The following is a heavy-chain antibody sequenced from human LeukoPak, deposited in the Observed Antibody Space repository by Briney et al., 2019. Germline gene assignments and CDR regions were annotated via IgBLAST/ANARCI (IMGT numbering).Heavy chain of an antibody. Sequence: ASVKVSCKASGGTFSSYAISWVRQAPGQGLEWMGWISAYNGNTNYAQKLQGRVTMTTDTSTSTAYMELRSLRSDDTAAYYCASSYSGSYNAFDTWGQGTMVTVSS. J-gene: IGHJ3*02. D-gene: IGHD1-26*01. CDR1: GGTFSSYA. CDR2: ISAYNGNT. CDR3: ASSYSGSYNAFDT. V-gene: IGHV1-18*01.